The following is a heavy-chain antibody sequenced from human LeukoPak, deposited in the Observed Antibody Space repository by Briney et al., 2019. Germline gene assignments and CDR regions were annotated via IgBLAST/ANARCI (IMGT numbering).Heavy chain of an antibody. CDR1: GFTFSSYS. V-gene: IGHV3-21*01. CDR2: ISSSGSFI. J-gene: IGHJ3*02. D-gene: IGHD2-2*01. Sequence: GGSLRLSCAASGFTFSSYSMNWVRQAPGEGLEWVSSISSSGSFIYYADSVKGRFTISRDNARNSLFLQMNSLRAEDTAVYYCARDLRYCSSASCSENGAFDIWGQRTMVTVSS. CDR3: ARDLRYCSSASCSENGAFDI.